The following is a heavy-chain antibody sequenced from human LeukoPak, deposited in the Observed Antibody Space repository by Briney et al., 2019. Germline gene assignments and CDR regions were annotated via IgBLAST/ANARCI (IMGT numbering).Heavy chain of an antibody. V-gene: IGHV4-39*07. D-gene: IGHD3-3*01. CDR3: ARGGVRFLEWFVASHWFDP. CDR1: GGSISITSYY. Sequence: SETLSLTCTVSGGSISITSYYWGWIRQPPGKGLEWIGSMYSSGSTNYNPSLKSRVTISVDTSKNQFSLKLSSVTAADTAVYYCARGGVRFLEWFVASHWFDPWGQGTLVTVSS. CDR2: MYSSGST. J-gene: IGHJ5*02.